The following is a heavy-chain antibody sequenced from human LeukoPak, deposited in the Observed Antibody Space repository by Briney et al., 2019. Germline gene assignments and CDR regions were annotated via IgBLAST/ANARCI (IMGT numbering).Heavy chain of an antibody. Sequence: PGGSLRLSCATSGFTFSSYAMTWVRQAPGKGLEWVSAISGSGGSTYCADSVKGRFTISRDNSKKTLYPQMNSLRAKDTAVYYCAKGGGYSSSATCWYYFDSWGQGTLVTVSS. CDR1: GFTFSSYA. J-gene: IGHJ4*02. V-gene: IGHV3-23*01. CDR3: AKGGGYSSSATCWYYFDS. D-gene: IGHD2-2*01. CDR2: ISGSGGST.